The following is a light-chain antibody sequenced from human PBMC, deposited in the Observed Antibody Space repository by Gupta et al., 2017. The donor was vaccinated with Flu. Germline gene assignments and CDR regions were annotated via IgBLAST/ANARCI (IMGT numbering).Light chain of an antibody. CDR2: EGS. CDR3: DSYVLSNTYV. J-gene: IGLJ3*02. CDR1: SRDVGSHNL. V-gene: IGLV2-23*01. Sequence: SALTQPASVSGSPGQSITISCTGGSRDVGSHNLVSWHQRHPGKAPQVVIYEGSRRPAGVSSRFSGSESGNTASLTISGPAAEAGADYHRDSYVLSNTYVFGGGTRLTVL.